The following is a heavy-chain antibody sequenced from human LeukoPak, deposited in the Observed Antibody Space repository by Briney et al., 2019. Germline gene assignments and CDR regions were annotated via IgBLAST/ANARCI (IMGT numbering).Heavy chain of an antibody. V-gene: IGHV3-20*04. CDR1: GFTFDDYG. J-gene: IGHJ4*02. CDR3: ARDLNGDYALSFDY. CDR2: INWNGGST. Sequence: GGSLRLSCAASGFTFDDYGMSWVRQAPGKGLEWVSGINWNGGSTGYAGSVKGRFTISRDNAKNSLYLQMNSLRAEDTALYYCARDLNGDYALSFDYWGQGTLVTVSS. D-gene: IGHD4-17*01.